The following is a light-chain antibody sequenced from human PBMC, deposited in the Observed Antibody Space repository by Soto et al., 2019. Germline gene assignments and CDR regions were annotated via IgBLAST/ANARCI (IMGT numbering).Light chain of an antibody. CDR1: SGSIASNY. J-gene: IGLJ2*01. V-gene: IGLV6-57*04. Sequence: NFMLTQPHSVSESPGKTVTISCTRSSGSIASNYVQWYQQRPGSAPTTVIYEDNQRPSGVPDRFSGSIDSSSNSASLTISGLKTEDEADYYCQSYDRSTVVFGGGTQLTVL. CDR2: EDN. CDR3: QSYDRSTVV.